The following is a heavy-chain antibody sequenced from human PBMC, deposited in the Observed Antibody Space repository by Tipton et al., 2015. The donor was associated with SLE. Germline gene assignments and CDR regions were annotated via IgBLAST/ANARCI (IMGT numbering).Heavy chain of an antibody. D-gene: IGHD1-26*01. J-gene: IGHJ3*02. V-gene: IGHV3-30*02. CDR3: AKDRGSWANTVDI. CDR1: GFTFSHYD. Sequence: GSLRLSCAASGFTFSHYDMHWVRQAPGKGLEWVAFVRYDGSNKNYADSVKGRFTISRDNSKNTLYLQMNCLRADDTAVYYCAKDRGSWANTVDIWGQGTMVTVSS. CDR2: VRYDGSNK.